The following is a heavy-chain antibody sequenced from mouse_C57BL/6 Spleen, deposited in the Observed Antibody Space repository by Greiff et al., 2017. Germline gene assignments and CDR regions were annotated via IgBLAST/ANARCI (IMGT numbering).Heavy chain of an antibody. CDR2: IYPGYGST. CDR1: GYTFTSYW. Sequence: QVQLQQPGAELVKPGASVSMSCTASGYTFTSYWLTWVKQRPGQGLEWIGDIYPGYGSTNYNQKFKSKATLTVDTSSSTAYMQRSSLTSEDSAVYYCARDCDRLYYSMDYWGQGTSLTVSS. CDR3: ARDCDRLYYSMDY. D-gene: IGHD2-13*01. V-gene: IGHV1-55*01. J-gene: IGHJ4*01.